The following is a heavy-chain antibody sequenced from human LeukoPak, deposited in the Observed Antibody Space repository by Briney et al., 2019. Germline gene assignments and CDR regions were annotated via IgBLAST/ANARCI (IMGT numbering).Heavy chain of an antibody. Sequence: SETLSLTCTVSGGSISSGGYYWSWIRQHPGKGLEWVGYIYYSGSTYYNPSLKSRVTISVDTSKNQFSLKLSSVTAADTAVYYCARDRGPYSGYDSYYFDYWGQGTLVTVSS. V-gene: IGHV4-31*03. J-gene: IGHJ4*02. CDR1: GGSISSGGYY. CDR3: ARDRGPYSGYDSYYFDY. D-gene: IGHD5-12*01. CDR2: IYYSGST.